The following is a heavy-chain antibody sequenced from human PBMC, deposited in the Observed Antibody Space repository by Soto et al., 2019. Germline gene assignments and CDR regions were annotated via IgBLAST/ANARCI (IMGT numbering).Heavy chain of an antibody. V-gene: IGHV1-46*03. J-gene: IGHJ4*02. Sequence: ASVKVSCKASGYSFSFYGINWVRQAPGQGLEWMGIINPSGGSTSYAQKFQGRVTMTRDTSTSTVYMELSSLRSEDTAVYYCARGGGYCSSTSCYLQGGPTFDYWGQGTLVTVSS. CDR3: ARGGGYCSSTSCYLQGGPTFDY. CDR2: INPSGGST. D-gene: IGHD2-2*01. CDR1: GYSFSFYG.